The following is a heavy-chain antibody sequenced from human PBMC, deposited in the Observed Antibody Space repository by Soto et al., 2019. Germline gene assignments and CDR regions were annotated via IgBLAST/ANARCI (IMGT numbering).Heavy chain of an antibody. J-gene: IGHJ4*02. V-gene: IGHV3-7*03. CDR3: TSRPSGMTYHAVFDF. CDR2: IKPDGSET. D-gene: IGHD2-21*02. CDR1: GLTFSGYC. Sequence: GGSLRLSCAASGLTFSGYCMTWVRQTPGEGLQWVAAIKPDGSETFYVDSVKGRFTISRDNARNSLFLQMDSLRAEDTAVYYCTSRPSGMTYHAVFDFWGQGTLVTVSS.